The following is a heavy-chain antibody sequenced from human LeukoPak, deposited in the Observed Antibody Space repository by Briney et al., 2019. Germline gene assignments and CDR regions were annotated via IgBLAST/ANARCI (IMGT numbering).Heavy chain of an antibody. J-gene: IGHJ3*01. CDR2: IRGDVGGGGT. D-gene: IGHD4-17*01. CDR1: GLTFSNYA. CDR3: AKDPNGDYVGAFDS. Sequence: GGSLRLSCAASGLTFSNYAMTWVRQAPGKGLEWVSSIRGDVGGGGTSYTDSVKGRITIYRDNSKNTLYLQMNSLRAGDTAVYYCAKDPNGDYVGAFDSWGQGTLVTVSS. V-gene: IGHV3-23*01.